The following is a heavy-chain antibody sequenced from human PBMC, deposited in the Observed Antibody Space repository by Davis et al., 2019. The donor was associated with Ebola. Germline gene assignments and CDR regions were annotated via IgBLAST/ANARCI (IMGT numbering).Heavy chain of an antibody. CDR2: IWYDGSNK. J-gene: IGHJ6*02. D-gene: IGHD6-13*01. Sequence: GESLKISCVASGFTFSSYGMHWVRQAPGKGLEWVAVIWYDGSNKYYADSVKSRFTISRDNSKNTLYLQMNSLRAEDTAVYYCARSMLSSSWYDYGMDVWGQGTTVTVSS. V-gene: IGHV3-33*01. CDR1: GFTFSSYG. CDR3: ARSMLSSSWYDYGMDV.